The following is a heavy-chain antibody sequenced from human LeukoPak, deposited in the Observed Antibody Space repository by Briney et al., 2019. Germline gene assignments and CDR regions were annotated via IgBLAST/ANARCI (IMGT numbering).Heavy chain of an antibody. CDR1: GGSISSGGYY. V-gene: IGHV4-31*03. Sequence: SQTLSLTCTVSGGSISSGGYYWSWIRQHPGKGLEWIGYIYYSGSTYYNPSLKSRVTISVDTSKNQFSLKLSSVTAADTAVYYCARGGYYAPSKPYNWFDPWGQGTLVTVSS. CDR2: IYYSGST. CDR3: ARGGYYAPSKPYNWFDP. D-gene: IGHD3-3*01. J-gene: IGHJ5*02.